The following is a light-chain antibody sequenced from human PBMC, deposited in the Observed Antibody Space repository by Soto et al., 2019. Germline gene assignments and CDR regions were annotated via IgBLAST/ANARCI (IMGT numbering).Light chain of an antibody. CDR2: KAS. V-gene: IGKV1-12*01. CDR1: QGISSW. CDR3: QQASSFPLT. Sequence: DIQMTQSPSSVSASVADRVTITCRASQGISSWLAWFQQQPGKAPKLLIYKASNLQTGVPSRFSGSGSGTDFTLAISSLQPEDFGTYYCQQASSFPLTFGGGTKVDIK. J-gene: IGKJ4*01.